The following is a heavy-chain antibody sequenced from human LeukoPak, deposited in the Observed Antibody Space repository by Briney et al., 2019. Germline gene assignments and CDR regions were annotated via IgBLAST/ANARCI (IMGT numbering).Heavy chain of an antibody. V-gene: IGHV1-8*01. CDR2: MNPNSGNT. D-gene: IGHD3-10*01. Sequence: ASVKVSCKASGYTFTSYDINWVRQATGQGLEWMGWMNPNSGNTGYAQKFQGRVTMTRNTSISTAYMELSSLRSEDTAVYYCARDEPHSYGAGSYQPHPPQTFDYWGQGTLVTVSP. CDR3: ARDEPHSYGAGSYQPHPPQTFDY. CDR1: GYTFTSYD. J-gene: IGHJ4*02.